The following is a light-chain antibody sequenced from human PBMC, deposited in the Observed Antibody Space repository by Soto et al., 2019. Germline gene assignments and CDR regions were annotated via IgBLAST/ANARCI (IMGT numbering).Light chain of an antibody. J-gene: IGKJ2*01. CDR3: QQYGSSPPYT. CDR1: QSVSSSY. CDR2: GAS. Sequence: EIVLTQSPGTLSLSPGERATLSCRASQSVSSSYLAWYQQKPGQAPRLLIYGASSRDTGIPDRFSGSGSGTDFTLTISRLEPEDFAVYSCQQYGSSPPYTFGQGTKLEI. V-gene: IGKV3-20*01.